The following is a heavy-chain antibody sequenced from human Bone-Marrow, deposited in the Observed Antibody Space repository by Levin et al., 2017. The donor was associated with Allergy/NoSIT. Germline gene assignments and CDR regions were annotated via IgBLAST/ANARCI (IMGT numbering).Heavy chain of an antibody. V-gene: IGHV3-23*01. CDR1: GFTFSYSS. J-gene: IGHJ4*02. D-gene: IGHD3-16*02. CDR3: TSLSWGTYRRDFDY. CDR2: ISGDGGGT. Sequence: GGSLRLSCTPSGFTFSYSSMTWVRQAPGKGLEWVSSISGDGGGTYYADSVKGRFTISRDNSRNTLYLQLNSLRAEDTAIYYCTSLSWGTYRRDFDYWGQGTLVTVSS.